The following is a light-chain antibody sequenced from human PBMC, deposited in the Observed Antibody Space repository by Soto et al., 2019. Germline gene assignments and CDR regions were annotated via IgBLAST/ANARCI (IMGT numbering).Light chain of an antibody. CDR3: SSLTTSFTYV. Sequence: QSVLTQPPSASGSPGQSVTISCTGTSSDVGGYNYVSWYQQHPGKAPKLILCEVNDRPSGVSNRFSGSKSGNTASLTISGLQAEDEAEYYCSSLTTSFTYVFGTGTKVTVL. V-gene: IGLV2-14*01. J-gene: IGLJ1*01. CDR1: SSDVGGYNY. CDR2: EVN.